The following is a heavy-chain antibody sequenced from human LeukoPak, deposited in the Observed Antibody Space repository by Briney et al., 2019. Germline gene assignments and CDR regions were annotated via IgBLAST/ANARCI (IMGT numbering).Heavy chain of an antibody. CDR3: AKDVVVVPAASDAFDI. J-gene: IGHJ3*02. V-gene: IGHV3-23*01. CDR2: ISGSGGST. CDR1: GFSFSNYG. Sequence: GGSLRLSCAASGFSFSNYGMNWVRQAPGKGLEWVSGISGSGGSTYYADSVKGRFTISRDNSKNTLNLQMNSLRVEDMAVYYCAKDVVVVPAASDAFDIWGQGTMVTVSS. D-gene: IGHD2-2*01.